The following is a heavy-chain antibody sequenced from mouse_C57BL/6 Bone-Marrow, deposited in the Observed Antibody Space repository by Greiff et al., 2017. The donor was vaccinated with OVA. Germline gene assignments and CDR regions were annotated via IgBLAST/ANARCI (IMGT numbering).Heavy chain of an antibody. CDR2: ISNGGGST. CDR3: ARQVYYYGSSKGNAMDY. CDR1: GFTFSDYY. V-gene: IGHV5-12*01. Sequence: EVHLVESGGGLVQPGGSLKLSCAASGFTFSDYYMYWVRQTPEKRLEWVAYISNGGGSTYYPDTVKGRFTISRDNAKNTLYLQMSRLKSEDTAMYYCARQVYYYGSSKGNAMDYWGQGTSVTVSS. J-gene: IGHJ4*01. D-gene: IGHD1-1*01.